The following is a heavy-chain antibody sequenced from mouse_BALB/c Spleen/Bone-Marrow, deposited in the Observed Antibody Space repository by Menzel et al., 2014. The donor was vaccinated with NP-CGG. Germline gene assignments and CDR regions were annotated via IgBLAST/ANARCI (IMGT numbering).Heavy chain of an antibody. Sequence: EVMLVESGGGLVQPGGSLKLSCAASGFTFNSNTMSWVRQTPEKRLEWVAYITNGGGATYYLDTVKGRFTISRDSAKNTLYLQMSSLKSEDTAMYYCARPRYPFYAMDSWGQGTSVIVSS. V-gene: IGHV5-12-2*01. CDR3: ARPRYPFYAMDS. D-gene: IGHD2-14*01. CDR1: GFTFNSNT. CDR2: ITNGGGAT. J-gene: IGHJ4*01.